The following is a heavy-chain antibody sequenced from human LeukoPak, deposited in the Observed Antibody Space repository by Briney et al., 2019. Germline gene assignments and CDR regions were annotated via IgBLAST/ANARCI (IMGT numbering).Heavy chain of an antibody. V-gene: IGHV4-59*12. CDR1: GGSISSYY. D-gene: IGHD6-19*01. Sequence: SETLSLTCTVSGGSISSYYWSWIRQPPGKGLEWIGYIYYSGSTNYNPSLKSRVTISVDTSKNQFSLKLSSVTAADTAVYYCARVRRGRAVAGTSPPPYYFDYWGQGTLVTVSS. CDR3: ARVRRGRAVAGTSPPPYYFDY. J-gene: IGHJ4*02. CDR2: IYYSGST.